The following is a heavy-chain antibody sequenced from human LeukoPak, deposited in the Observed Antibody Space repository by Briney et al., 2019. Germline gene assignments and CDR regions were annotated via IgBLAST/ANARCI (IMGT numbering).Heavy chain of an antibody. Sequence: SETLSLTCTVSGDSISSTSYFWGWIRQPPGKGLAWIGTIYYSGTTYYNPSLKSRVIISVDTSKNQFSQKLSSVSASDTAVYYCARHKCSGIYCPFDYWGQGTLVTVSS. D-gene: IGHD2-15*01. CDR1: GDSISSTSYF. J-gene: IGHJ4*02. V-gene: IGHV4-39*01. CDR2: IYYSGTT. CDR3: ARHKCSGIYCPFDY.